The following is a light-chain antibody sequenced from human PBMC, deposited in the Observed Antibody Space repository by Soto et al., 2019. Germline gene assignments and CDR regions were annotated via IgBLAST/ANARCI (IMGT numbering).Light chain of an antibody. CDR2: GAS. CDR3: QQYNSYSRT. CDR1: QSISSY. V-gene: IGKV1-5*01. Sequence: DIQMTQSPSSLSASVGDRVTIACRASQSISSYLNWYQQKPGEAPKLLIYGASSLRSGVPSRFSGSGSGTEFTLTISSLQPDDFATYYCQQYNSYSRTFGQGTKVDIK. J-gene: IGKJ1*01.